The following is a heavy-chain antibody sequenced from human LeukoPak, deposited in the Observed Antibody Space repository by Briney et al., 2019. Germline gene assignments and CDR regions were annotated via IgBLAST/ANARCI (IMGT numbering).Heavy chain of an antibody. D-gene: IGHD5-18*01. CDR1: GFTFSGYS. CDR2: ISSSSTI. V-gene: IGHV3-48*01. Sequence: GGSLRLSCAVSGFTFSGYSMNWVRQAPGKGLEWVSYISSSSTIYYADSVKGRFTISRDNAKNTLYLQMNSLRAEDTAVYYCARARSSYGYGDAFDIWGQGTMVTVSS. J-gene: IGHJ3*02. CDR3: ARARSSYGYGDAFDI.